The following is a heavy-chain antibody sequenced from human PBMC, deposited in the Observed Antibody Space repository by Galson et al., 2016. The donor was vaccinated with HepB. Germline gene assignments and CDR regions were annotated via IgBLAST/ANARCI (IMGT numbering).Heavy chain of an antibody. CDR3: ARHFEVGGSYRYDY. CDR1: GYMFTTFG. J-gene: IGHJ4*02. D-gene: IGHD3-16*02. Sequence: SVKVSCKASGYMFTTFGVSWVRQAPGQGLQWMGWISTYNGNTNYAQEIQGRATMTTETSTSTAYLEMRSLRSDDTAVYYCARHFEVGGSYRYDYWGQGTLVTVSS. V-gene: IGHV1-18*04. CDR2: ISTYNGNT.